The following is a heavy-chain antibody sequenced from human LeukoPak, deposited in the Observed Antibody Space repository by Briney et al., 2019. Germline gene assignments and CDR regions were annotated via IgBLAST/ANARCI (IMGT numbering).Heavy chain of an antibody. CDR3: AKDHSGGGGYYFDY. Sequence: GGSLRLSCAASGFTFSSYAMSWVRQAPGKGLEWVSAIGDRGGNIYYADSLLGRFTISRDNSQNTLYLQMNSLRAEDTAIYYCAKDHSGGGGYYFDYWGQGTLVTVSS. CDR1: GFTFSSYA. V-gene: IGHV3-23*01. J-gene: IGHJ4*02. D-gene: IGHD3-16*01. CDR2: IGDRGGNI.